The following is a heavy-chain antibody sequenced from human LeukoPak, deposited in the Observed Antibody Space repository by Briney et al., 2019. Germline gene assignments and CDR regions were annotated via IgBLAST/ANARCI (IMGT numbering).Heavy chain of an antibody. D-gene: IGHD3-10*01. J-gene: IGHJ3*02. CDR2: IIPIFGTA. CDR1: GGTFSSYA. V-gene: IGHV1-69*01. Sequence: SVKVSCKASGGTFSSYAISWVRQAPGQGLKWMGGIIPIFGTANYAQKFQGRVTITADESTSTAYMELSSLRSEDTAVYYCARVTITMVRGKSARSSPAFDIWGQGTMVTVSS. CDR3: ARVTITMVRGKSARSSPAFDI.